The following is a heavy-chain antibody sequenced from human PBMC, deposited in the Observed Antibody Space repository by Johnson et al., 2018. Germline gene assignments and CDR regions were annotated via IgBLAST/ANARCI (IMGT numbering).Heavy chain of an antibody. J-gene: IGHJ6*02. D-gene: IGHD3-10*01. CDR1: GGSITSFY. CDR2: IYYTGST. V-gene: IGHV4-59*01. CDR3: AREVRGAYGNYERDYGLDV. Sequence: QVQLQESGPGLVKXSETLSLXCTVSGGSITSFYWNWIRQPPGKGLEWIGYIYYTGSTNYNPSLKMRVTISVDTSKNHFPLKLSSVTAADPAVYSCAREVRGAYGNYERDYGLDVWGQGTTVTVSS.